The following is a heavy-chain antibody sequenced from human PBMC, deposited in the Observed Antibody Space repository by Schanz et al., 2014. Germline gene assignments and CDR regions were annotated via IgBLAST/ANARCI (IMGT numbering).Heavy chain of an antibody. CDR3: ARLWGGWRIPDY. CDR1: SGSFSGYY. Sequence: QVQLQQWGAGLLKPSETLSLSCAVYSGSFSGYYWSWIRQPPGKGLEWIGEINHSGSTNYNPSLRSGVPISVATAKNQFALKVTSVTAADSAVYYCARLWGGWRIPDYWGQGTLVTVSS. D-gene: IGHD6-19*01. J-gene: IGHJ4*02. V-gene: IGHV4-34*01. CDR2: INHSGST.